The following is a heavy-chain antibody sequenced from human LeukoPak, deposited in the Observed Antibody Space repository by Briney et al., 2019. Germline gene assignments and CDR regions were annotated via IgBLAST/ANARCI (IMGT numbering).Heavy chain of an antibody. CDR2: IRSKGYGGTT. V-gene: IGHV3-49*04. D-gene: IGHD2-15*01. CDR3: TRDGVVAAPPAHYYYMDV. J-gene: IGHJ6*03. Sequence: LSLTCSVSGGSMSSYYWSWVRQAPGKGLEWVGFIRSKGYGGTTEYAASVKGRFTISRDDSKSMAYLQMNSLKTEDTAIYYCTRDGVVAAPPAHYYYMDVWGKGTTVTISS. CDR1: GGSMSSYY.